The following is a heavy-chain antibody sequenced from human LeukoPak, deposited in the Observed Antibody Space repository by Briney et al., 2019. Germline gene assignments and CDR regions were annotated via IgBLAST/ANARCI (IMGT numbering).Heavy chain of an antibody. CDR3: ARERCLQYNIDY. V-gene: IGHV1-18*01. D-gene: IGHD5-24*01. CDR2: TSANNGKT. J-gene: IGHJ4*02. CDR1: GYTFTGYG. Sequence: ASVKVSCKSSGYTFTGYGISWVRQAPGQGIEWKGWTSANNGKTNYAQKVPGRVSMTTDTSTSTAYMELRRLRSKDTAVYEYARERCLQYNIDYWGQGTLVTVSS.